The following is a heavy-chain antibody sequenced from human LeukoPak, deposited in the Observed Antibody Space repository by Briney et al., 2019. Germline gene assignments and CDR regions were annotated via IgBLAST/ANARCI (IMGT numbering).Heavy chain of an antibody. J-gene: IGHJ6*02. CDR2: ISSSGSTI. CDR1: GFTFSSYE. CDR3: AREEDYGMDA. Sequence: GSLRLSCAASGFTFSSYEMNWVRQAPGRGLEWVSYISSSGSTIYYADSVKGRFTISRDNAKNSLYLQMNSLRAEDTAVYYCAREEDYGMDAWGQGTTVTVSS. V-gene: IGHV3-48*03.